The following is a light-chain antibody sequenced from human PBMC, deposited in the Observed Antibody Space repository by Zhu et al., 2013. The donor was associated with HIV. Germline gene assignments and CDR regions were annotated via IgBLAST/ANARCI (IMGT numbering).Light chain of an antibody. CDR2: EVI. Sequence: QSALTQPASVSGSPGQSITISCTGTSSDVGSYNYVSWYQQQPGKAPKLIIYEVINRPSGVSSRFSGSKSGNTASLIISGLQAEDEADYYCSSYTSSGTLVVFGGGTRLTVL. CDR1: SSDVGSYNY. V-gene: IGLV2-14*03. J-gene: IGLJ2*01. CDR3: SSYTSSGTLVV.